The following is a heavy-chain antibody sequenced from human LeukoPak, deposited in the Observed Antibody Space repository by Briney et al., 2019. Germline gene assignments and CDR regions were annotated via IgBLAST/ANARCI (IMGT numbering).Heavy chain of an antibody. CDR3: ARSRFLTLRSCYACHDAFDI. CDR1: GYTFTGYY. V-gene: IGHV1-2*02. J-gene: IGHJ3*02. Sequence: ASVKVSCKASGYTFTGYYMHWVRQAPGQGLEWMGWINPNSGGTNYAQKFQGRVTMTRDTSIGTAYMELSRLRSDDTAVYYCARSRFLTLRSCYACHDAFDIWGQGTMVTVSS. CDR2: INPNSGGT. D-gene: IGHD2-2*01.